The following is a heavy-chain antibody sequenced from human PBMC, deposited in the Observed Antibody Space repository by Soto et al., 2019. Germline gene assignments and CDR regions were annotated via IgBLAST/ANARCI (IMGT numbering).Heavy chain of an antibody. J-gene: IGHJ5*02. CDR3: ARDQSVVPAAIIPSSSRGHTWFDP. CDR1: GGTFSSYA. Sequence: QVQLVQSGAEVKKPGSSVKVSCKASGGTFSSYAISWVRQAPGQGLEWMGGIIPIFGTANYAQKFQGRVRITADKSTSKAYMELSSLRSEDTAVYYCARDQSVVPAAIIPSSSRGHTWFDPWGQGTLVTVSS. D-gene: IGHD2-2*01. CDR2: IIPIFGTA. V-gene: IGHV1-69*06.